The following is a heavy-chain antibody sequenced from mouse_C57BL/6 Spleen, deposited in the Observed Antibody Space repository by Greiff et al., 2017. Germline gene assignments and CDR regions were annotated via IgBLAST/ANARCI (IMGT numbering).Heavy chain of an antibody. J-gene: IGHJ1*03. D-gene: IGHD2-2*01. CDR3: ARRVVTTTYWYFDV. Sequence: VQLQQSGPELVKPGASVKISCKASGYAFSSSWMNWVKQRPGKGLEWIGRIYPGDGDTNYNGKFKGKATLTADKSSSTAYMQLSSLTSEDSAVYFCARRVVTTTYWYFDVWGTGATVTVS. CDR2: IYPGDGDT. CDR1: GYAFSSSW. V-gene: IGHV1-82*01.